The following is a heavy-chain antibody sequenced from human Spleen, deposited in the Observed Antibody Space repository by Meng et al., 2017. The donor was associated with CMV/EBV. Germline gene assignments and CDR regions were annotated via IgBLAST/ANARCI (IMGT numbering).Heavy chain of an antibody. CDR1: EFTFSSYT. V-gene: IGHV3-21*01. Sequence: GESLKISCVTPEFTFSSYTMNWIRQSPGGGLEWVASISDSSNDIFYADSLKGRFTISRDNAKKSLYLQMNGLRAEDTAVYYCARVRFGYSGNDQEYHGMDVWGQGTTVTVSS. CDR3: ARVRFGYSGNDQEYHGMDV. J-gene: IGHJ6*02. D-gene: IGHD3-10*01. CDR2: ISDSSNDI.